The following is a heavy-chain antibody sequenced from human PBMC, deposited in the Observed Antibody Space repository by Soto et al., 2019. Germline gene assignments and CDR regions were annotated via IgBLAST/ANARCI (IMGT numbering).Heavy chain of an antibody. CDR1: GGSFSGYY. CDR3: ARGSMVRGVIITIEYYYYYGMDV. Sequence: SETLSLTCAVYGGSFSGYYWSWIRQPPGKGLEWIGEINHSGSTNYNPSLKSRVTISVDTSKNQFSLKLSSVTAADTAVYYCARGSMVRGVIITIEYYYYYGMDVWGQGTTVT. V-gene: IGHV4-34*01. J-gene: IGHJ6*02. CDR2: INHSGST. D-gene: IGHD3-10*01.